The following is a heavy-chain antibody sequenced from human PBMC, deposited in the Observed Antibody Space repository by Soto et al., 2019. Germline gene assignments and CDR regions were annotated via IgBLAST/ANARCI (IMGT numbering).Heavy chain of an antibody. CDR1: GFTFNTYG. D-gene: IGHD6-19*01. Sequence: EVQLVESGGGLVRPGGSLRLSCAASGFTFNTYGMDWVRQAPGKGLEWLSYISSSGSAQFYADSVQGRFTISRDNAKNSLYLQMNSLRAEDTAVYYCAREVAVAGYDYWCQGTLVTVSS. J-gene: IGHJ4*02. CDR3: AREVAVAGYDY. V-gene: IGHV3-48*01. CDR2: ISSSGSAQ.